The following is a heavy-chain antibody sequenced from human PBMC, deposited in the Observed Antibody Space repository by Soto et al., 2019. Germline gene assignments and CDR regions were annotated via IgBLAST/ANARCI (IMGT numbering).Heavy chain of an antibody. J-gene: IGHJ6*02. D-gene: IGHD2-15*01. V-gene: IGHV3-48*03. CDR2: ISSSGSTI. CDR3: ARATLELSVVTPFDYYGMDV. Sequence: PGGSLRLSCAASGFTFSSYEMNWVRQPPGKGLEWVSYISSSGSTIYYADSVKGRFTISRDNAKNSLYLQMNSLRAEDTAVYYCARATLELSVVTPFDYYGMDVWGQGTTVTVSS. CDR1: GFTFSSYE.